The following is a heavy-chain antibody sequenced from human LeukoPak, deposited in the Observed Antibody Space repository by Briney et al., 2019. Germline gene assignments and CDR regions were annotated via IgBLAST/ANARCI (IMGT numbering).Heavy chain of an antibody. J-gene: IGHJ6*02. D-gene: IGHD2-2*01. Sequence: SVKVSCKASGGTFSSYAISWVRQAPGQGLEWMGRIIPILGIANYAQKFQGRVTMTRDTSTSTVYMELSSLRSEDTAVYYCARDWSGVVVPAAIPGYYYYYYGMDVWGQGTMVTVSS. V-gene: IGHV1-69*04. CDR1: GGTFSSYA. CDR2: IIPILGIA. CDR3: ARDWSGVVVPAAIPGYYYYYYGMDV.